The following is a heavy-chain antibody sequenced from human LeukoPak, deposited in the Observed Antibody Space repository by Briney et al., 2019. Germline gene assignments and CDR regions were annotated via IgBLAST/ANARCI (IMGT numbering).Heavy chain of an antibody. V-gene: IGHV3-20*04. CDR1: GFTFDDYG. D-gene: IGHD2-15*01. CDR2: INWNGGSI. CDR3: ARVGSEEGYYFDH. J-gene: IGHJ4*02. Sequence: GGSLRLSCAASGFTFDDYGMRWARRVPGKGVEWVSGINWNGGSIGYADSVKGRFTISRDNAKHSLYLQMNSLRAEDTALYYCARVGSEEGYYFDHWGQGTLVTVSS.